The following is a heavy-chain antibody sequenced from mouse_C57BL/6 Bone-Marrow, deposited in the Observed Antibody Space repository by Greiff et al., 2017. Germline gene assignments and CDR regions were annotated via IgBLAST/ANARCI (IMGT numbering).Heavy chain of an antibody. J-gene: IGHJ1*03. V-gene: IGHV1-81*01. D-gene: IGHD2-3*01. CDR1: GYTFTSYG. Sequence: VKLQESGAELARPGASVKLSCKASGYTFTSYGISWVKQRTGQGLEWIGEIYPRSGNTYYNEKFKGKATLTADKSSSTAYMELRSLTSEDSAVYFCARWDGYSLGRVWGTGTTVTVSS. CDR2: IYPRSGNT. CDR3: ARWDGYSLGRV.